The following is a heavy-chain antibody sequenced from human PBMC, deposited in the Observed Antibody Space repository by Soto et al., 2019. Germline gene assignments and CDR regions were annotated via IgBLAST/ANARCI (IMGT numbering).Heavy chain of an antibody. V-gene: IGHV1-2*02. CDR3: AREGEFDFWSAYNKYDGMDV. D-gene: IGHD3-3*01. J-gene: IGHJ6*02. Sequence: GASVKVSCKASGYTLTDYYIHWVRQAPGQGLEWMGWINPNTGDTKYPQKFQGRVTMTRDTSIRTAYMELSSLTSDDTVVYFCAREGEFDFWSAYNKYDGMDVWGQGTTVTVSS. CDR1: GYTLTDYY. CDR2: INPNTGDT.